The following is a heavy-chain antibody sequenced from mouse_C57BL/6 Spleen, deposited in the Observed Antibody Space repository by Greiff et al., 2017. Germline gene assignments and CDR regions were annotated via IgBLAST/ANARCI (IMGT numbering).Heavy chain of an antibody. CDR2: IYPGSGST. CDR3: ARLSLSAQATDY. V-gene: IGHV1-55*01. CDR1: GYTFTSYW. Sequence: QVQLQQPGAELVKPGASVKMSCKASGYTFTSYWITWVKQRPGQGLEWIGDIYPGSGSTNYNEKFKSKATLTVDTSSSTAYMQLSSLTSEDSAVYYCARLSLSAQATDYWGQGTTLTVSS. J-gene: IGHJ2*01. D-gene: IGHD3-2*02.